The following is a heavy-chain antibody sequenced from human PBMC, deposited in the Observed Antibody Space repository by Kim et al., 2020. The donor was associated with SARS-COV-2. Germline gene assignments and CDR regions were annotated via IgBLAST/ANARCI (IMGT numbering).Heavy chain of an antibody. CDR2: ISYDGSNK. CDR1: GFTFSSYG. V-gene: IGHV3-30*18. J-gene: IGHJ6*02. D-gene: IGHD3-10*01. Sequence: GGSLRLSCAASGFTFSSYGMHWVRQAPGKGLEWVVVISYDGSNKYYADSVKGRFTISRDNSKNTLYLQMNSLRAEDTAVYYCAKDKTTLWFGDGMDVWGQGTTVTVSS. CDR3: AKDKTTLWFGDGMDV.